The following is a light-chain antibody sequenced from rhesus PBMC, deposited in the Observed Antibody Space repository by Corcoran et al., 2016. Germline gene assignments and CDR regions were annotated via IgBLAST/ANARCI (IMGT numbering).Light chain of an antibody. CDR1: QGISSY. J-gene: IGKJ3*01. CDR3: QQYKSSPPFT. V-gene: IGKV1-28*02. Sequence: DIQMTQSPSSLSASVGDTVTITCRASQGISSYLNWFQQKPGKAPKLLIYAATTLQSGVPSRFSGSGSGTDFTLTISSLQPEDFATYYCQQYKSSPPFTFGPGTKLDIK. CDR2: AAT.